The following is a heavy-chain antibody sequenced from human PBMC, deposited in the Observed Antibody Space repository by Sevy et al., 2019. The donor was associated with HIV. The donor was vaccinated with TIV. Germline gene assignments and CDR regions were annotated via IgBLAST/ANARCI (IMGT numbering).Heavy chain of an antibody. J-gene: IGHJ6*03. CDR3: TKRDLGYCSGGSCYSRHGGHNYMDV. Sequence: GGSLRLSCAASGFTFSGSAMNWVRQASGTGLEWVGRIRSKANSYATAYAASVKGRFTISRDDSKNTAYLQMNSLKTEDTAVYYCTKRDLGYCSGGSCYSRHGGHNYMDVWGKGTTVTVSS. CDR2: IRSKANSYAT. D-gene: IGHD2-15*01. V-gene: IGHV3-73*01. CDR1: GFTFSGSA.